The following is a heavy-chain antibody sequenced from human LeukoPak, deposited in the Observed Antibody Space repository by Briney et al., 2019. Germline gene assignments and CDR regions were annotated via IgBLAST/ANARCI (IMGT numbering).Heavy chain of an antibody. Sequence: SETLSLTCTVSGDSISTSNSYWGWIRQPPGKGLEWIGSIYYSGNTYYNASLKSRVTISVDTSKNQLSLKLTSVTAADTAVYYCARGGYSYGYPYYYYMDVWGKGTTVTVSS. D-gene: IGHD5-18*01. CDR2: IYYSGNT. CDR1: GDSISTSNSY. J-gene: IGHJ6*03. CDR3: ARGGYSYGYPYYYYMDV. V-gene: IGHV4-39*01.